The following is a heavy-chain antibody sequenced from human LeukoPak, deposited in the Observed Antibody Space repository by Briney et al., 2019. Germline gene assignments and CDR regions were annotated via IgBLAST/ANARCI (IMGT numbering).Heavy chain of an antibody. CDR2: IRYDGSNK. CDR3: AKDYDFWSGYPRCYFDY. V-gene: IGHV3-30*02. CDR1: GFTFSSYG. J-gene: IGHJ4*02. D-gene: IGHD3-3*01. Sequence: PGGSLRLSCAASGFTFSSYGMHWVRQAPGKGLEWVAFIRYDGSNKYYADSVKGRFTISRDNSKNTLYLQMNSLRAEDTAVYYCAKDYDFWSGYPRCYFDYWGQGTLVTASS.